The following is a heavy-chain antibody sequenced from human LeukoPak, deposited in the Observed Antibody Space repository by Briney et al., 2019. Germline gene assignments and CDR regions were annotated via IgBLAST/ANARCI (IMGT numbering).Heavy chain of an antibody. CDR2: ISSSSSYM. CDR3: ARGYIGWNDLLTDFDY. D-gene: IGHD1-1*01. CDR1: GFTFSSYS. V-gene: IGHV3-21*01. Sequence: GGSLRLSCAASGFTFSSYSMNWVRQAPGKGLEWVSSISSSSSYMYYADSVKGRFTISRDNAKNSLYLQMNSLRAEDTAVYYCARGYIGWNDLLTDFDYWGQGTLVTVSS. J-gene: IGHJ4*02.